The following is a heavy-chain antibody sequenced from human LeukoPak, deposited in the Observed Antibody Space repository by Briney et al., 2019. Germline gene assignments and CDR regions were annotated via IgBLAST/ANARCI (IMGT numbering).Heavy chain of an antibody. CDR2: IRQDGTEK. CDR3: AKEVREEGY. V-gene: IGHV3-7*03. J-gene: IGHJ4*02. Sequence: GGSLRLSCAASGFTFSSYWMSWVRQAPGKGLEWVANIRQDGTEKYFVDSVEGRFIISRDNAKNSLYLQMNSLRAEDTAVYYCAKEVREEGYWGQGTLVTVSS. CDR1: GFTFSSYW. D-gene: IGHD3-10*01.